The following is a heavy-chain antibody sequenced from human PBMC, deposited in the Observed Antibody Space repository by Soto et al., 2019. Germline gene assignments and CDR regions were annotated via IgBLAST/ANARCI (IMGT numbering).Heavy chain of an antibody. Sequence: EVQLVESGGGLVQPGGSLRLSCAASGFTFSSYWMHWVRQAPGKGLVWVSRINSDGSSTSYADSVKGRFTISRDNAKHTLYLHMNSLRAEDTAVYYCARDPTVTTVGYYYYGMDVWGQGTTVTVSS. J-gene: IGHJ6*02. V-gene: IGHV3-74*01. CDR2: INSDGSST. CDR1: GFTFSSYW. D-gene: IGHD4-17*01. CDR3: ARDPTVTTVGYYYYGMDV.